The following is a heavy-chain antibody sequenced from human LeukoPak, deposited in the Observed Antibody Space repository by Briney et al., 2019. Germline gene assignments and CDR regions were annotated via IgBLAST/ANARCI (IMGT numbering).Heavy chain of an antibody. CDR1: GFTFSSYS. CDR2: ISSSSSYI. Sequence: PGGSLRLSCAASGFTFSSYSMNWVRQAPGKGLEWVSSISSSSSYIYYADSVKGRFTISRDNAKNSLYLQMNSLRAEDTAVYYCASGEDSSGWCYFDYWGQGTLVTVSS. J-gene: IGHJ4*02. D-gene: IGHD6-19*01. V-gene: IGHV3-21*01. CDR3: ASGEDSSGWCYFDY.